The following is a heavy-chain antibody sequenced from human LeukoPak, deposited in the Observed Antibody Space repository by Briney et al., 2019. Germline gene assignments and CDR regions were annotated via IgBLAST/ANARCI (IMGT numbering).Heavy chain of an antibody. J-gene: IGHJ6*02. CDR3: ARRAPYSGYDYGARYYYYYGMDV. CDR2: INWNGGST. D-gene: IGHD5-12*01. V-gene: IGHV3-20*01. CDR1: GFNFDDYG. Sequence: GGSLRLSCAASGFNFDDYGMSWVRHAPGKRLKWVSGINWNGGSTGYADSVKGRFTISRDNAKNSLYLQMNSLRAEDTALYHCARRAPYSGYDYGARYYYYYGMDVWGQGTTVTVSS.